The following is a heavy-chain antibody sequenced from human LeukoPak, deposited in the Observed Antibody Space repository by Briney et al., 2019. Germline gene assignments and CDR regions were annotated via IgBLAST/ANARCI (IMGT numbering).Heavy chain of an antibody. J-gene: IGHJ4*02. CDR2: IYYSGST. D-gene: IGHD2-21*01. V-gene: IGHV4-31*03. Sequence: PSETLSLTCTVSGGSISSGGYYWRWIRQHPGKGLEGIGYIYYSGSTYYIRSLKIRVTISVDTSKNQFSLKLSSVTAADTAVYYCARAPTGDCYDYWGQGTLVTVSS. CDR3: ARAPTGDCYDY. CDR1: GGSISSGGYY.